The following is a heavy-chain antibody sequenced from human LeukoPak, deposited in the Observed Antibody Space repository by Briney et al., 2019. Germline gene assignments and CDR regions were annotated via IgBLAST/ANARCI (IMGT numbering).Heavy chain of an antibody. CDR1: GFIFGDYG. V-gene: IGHV3-49*03. CDR2: IRGKAYGGTT. CDR3: SRDSSGYSYYFDY. J-gene: IGHJ4*02. Sequence: PGGSLRLSCTASGFIFGDYGMSWFRQAPGKGLEWVGLIRGKAYGGTTEYAASVKGRFTISRDDSKSIAYLQMNSLKTEDTAVYYCSRDSSGYSYYFDYWGQGTLVTVSS. D-gene: IGHD3-22*01.